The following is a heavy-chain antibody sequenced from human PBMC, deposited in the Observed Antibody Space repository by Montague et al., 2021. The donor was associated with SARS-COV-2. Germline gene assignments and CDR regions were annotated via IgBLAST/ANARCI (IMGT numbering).Heavy chain of an antibody. CDR1: GGSITSYY. V-gene: IGHV4-59*01. D-gene: IGHD3-9*01. CDR3: ARTGLGAYDILTGYTVNAFDM. CDR2: IYYSGRT. J-gene: IGHJ3*02. Sequence: SETLSPTCTVSGGSITSYYWTWIRQPPGKGLEWVGRIYYSGRTNYNPSLKSRVTISVDTSKNQFSLKLSSVTAADTAVYYCARTGLGAYDILTGYTVNAFDMWGQGTMVTVSS.